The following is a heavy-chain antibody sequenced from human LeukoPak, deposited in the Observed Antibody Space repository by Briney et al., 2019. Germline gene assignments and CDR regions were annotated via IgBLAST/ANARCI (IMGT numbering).Heavy chain of an antibody. Sequence: PSETLSLTCAVYGESFSGYYWTWIRQPPGKGLKWIGDINHSGSSNYNPSLKSRVTISVDTSKNQFSLKLSSVTAADTAAYYCARPNHCSSTNCNDAFDFWGQGTMVTVSS. CDR3: ARPNHCSSTNCNDAFDF. D-gene: IGHD2-2*01. J-gene: IGHJ3*01. CDR1: GESFSGYY. CDR2: INHSGSS. V-gene: IGHV4-34*01.